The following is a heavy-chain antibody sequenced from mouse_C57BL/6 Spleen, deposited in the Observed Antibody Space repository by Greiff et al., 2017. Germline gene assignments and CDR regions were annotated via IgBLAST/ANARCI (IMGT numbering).Heavy chain of an antibody. V-gene: IGHV10-1*01. D-gene: IGHD1-1*01. CDR1: GFSFNTYA. Sequence: EVNVVESGGGLVQPKGSLKLSCAASGFSFNTYAMNWVRQAPGKGLEWVARIRSKSNNYATYYADSVKDRFTISRDDSESMLYLQMNNLKTEDTAMYYCVRRSYGSWYFDVWGTGTTVTVSS. CDR3: VRRSYGSWYFDV. J-gene: IGHJ1*03. CDR2: IRSKSNNYAT.